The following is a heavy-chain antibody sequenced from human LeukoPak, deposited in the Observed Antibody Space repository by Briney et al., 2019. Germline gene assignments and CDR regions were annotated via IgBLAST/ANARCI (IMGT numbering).Heavy chain of an antibody. V-gene: IGHV1-46*01. Sequence: ASVKVSCKASGYIFSNHYLHWVRQAPGQGLEWMGIINPSDGNTEPYAQRFRGRVTMTRDTSTSTVYMELSGLRSEDTAVYYCARAFCTNGVCFIFDYWGQGTLVTVS. J-gene: IGHJ4*02. D-gene: IGHD2-8*01. CDR1: GYIFSNHY. CDR2: INPSDGNT. CDR3: ARAFCTNGVCFIFDY.